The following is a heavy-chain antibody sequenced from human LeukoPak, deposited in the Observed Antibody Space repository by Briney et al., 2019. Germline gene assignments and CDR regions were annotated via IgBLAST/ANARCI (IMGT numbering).Heavy chain of an antibody. CDR2: ISGSGGST. Sequence: PGGSLRLSCAASGFTFSSYAMSWVRQAPGKGLEWVSGISGSGGSTYYADSVKGRFTISRDNSKNTLYLQMNSLRAEDTAVYYCAKDKWDGLGNFDYWGQGTLVTVSS. D-gene: IGHD3/OR15-3a*01. CDR1: GFTFSSYA. CDR3: AKDKWDGLGNFDY. V-gene: IGHV3-23*01. J-gene: IGHJ4*02.